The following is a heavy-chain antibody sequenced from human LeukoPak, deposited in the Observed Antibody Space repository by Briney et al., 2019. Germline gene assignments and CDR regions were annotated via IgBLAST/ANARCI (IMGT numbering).Heavy chain of an antibody. CDR2: IYTSGST. J-gene: IGHJ4*02. CDR3: ARDRDSGYEYYFDY. D-gene: IGHD5-12*01. V-gene: IGHV4-61*02. CDR1: GGSISSGSYY. Sequence: PSETLSLTCTVSGGSISSGSYYWSWIRQPAGKGLEWIGRIYTSGSTNYNPSLKSRVTISVDTSKNQFSLKLSSVTAADTAVYYCARDRDSGYEYYFDYWGQGTLVTVSS.